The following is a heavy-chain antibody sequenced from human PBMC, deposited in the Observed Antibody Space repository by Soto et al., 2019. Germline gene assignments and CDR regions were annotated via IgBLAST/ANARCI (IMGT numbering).Heavy chain of an antibody. V-gene: IGHV3-21*01. D-gene: IGHD2-15*01. J-gene: IGHJ5*02. CDR1: GFTFSSYS. CDR2: ISSSSSYI. CDR3: ARGADIVVVVAATRPNWFDP. Sequence: GGSLRLSCAASGFTFSSYSMNWVRQAPGRGLEWASSISSSSSYIYYADSVKGRFTISRDNAKNSLYLQMNSLRAEDTAVYYCARGADIVVVVAATRPNWFDPWGQGTLVTVSS.